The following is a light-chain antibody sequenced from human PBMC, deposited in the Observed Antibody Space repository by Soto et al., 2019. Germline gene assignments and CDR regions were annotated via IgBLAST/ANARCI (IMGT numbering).Light chain of an antibody. Sequence: IVMTQSPGTLSVSPGERVTLSCRASQSVSSHLAWYQQKPGQAPRLLMYAASTRANGVPPRFSGSGSGTEFTLTITSLQSEDFGLYYCQQYNDLVTFGGGTKVAIK. CDR2: AAS. CDR3: QQYNDLVT. J-gene: IGKJ4*01. CDR1: QSVSSH. V-gene: IGKV3-15*01.